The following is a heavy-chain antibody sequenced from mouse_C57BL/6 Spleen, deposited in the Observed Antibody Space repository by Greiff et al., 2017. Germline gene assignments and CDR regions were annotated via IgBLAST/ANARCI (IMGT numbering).Heavy chain of an antibody. CDR2: IDPNSGGT. J-gene: IGHJ1*03. CDR1: GYTFTSYW. V-gene: IGHV1-72*01. CDR3: ASWRDWYFDV. Sequence: VQLQQPGAELVKPGASVKLSCKASGYTFTSYWMHWVKQRPGRGLEWIGRIDPNSGGTKYNEKFKSKATLTVDKPSITAYMQLSSLTSEESAVYYCASWRDWYFDVWGTGTTVTVSS.